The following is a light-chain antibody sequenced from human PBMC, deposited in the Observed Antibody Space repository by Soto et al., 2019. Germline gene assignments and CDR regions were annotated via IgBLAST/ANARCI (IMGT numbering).Light chain of an antibody. Sequence: EIVLTQSPATLSLSPGERATLSCRASQSVSSYLAWYQQKPGQAPRLLIYDASNRATSIPARFSGSGSGTDFTLTISSLEAEDFAVYYCQQRSNWYTFGQGTKLEIK. J-gene: IGKJ2*01. V-gene: IGKV3-11*01. CDR3: QQRSNWYT. CDR2: DAS. CDR1: QSVSSY.